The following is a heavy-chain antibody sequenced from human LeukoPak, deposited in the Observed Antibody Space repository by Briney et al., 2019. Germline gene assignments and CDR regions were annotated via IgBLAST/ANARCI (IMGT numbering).Heavy chain of an antibody. CDR3: ARENSGSYREFDY. V-gene: IGHV4-4*07. CDR1: GGSISGYY. Sequence: SETLSLTCTASGGSISGYYWSWIRQPAGKGLEWIGRIYTSGGTNYNASLKSRVSMSVDTSKNQFSLKLSSVTAADTAVFYCARENSGSYREFDYWGQGTLVTVSS. J-gene: IGHJ4*02. D-gene: IGHD1-26*01. CDR2: IYTSGGT.